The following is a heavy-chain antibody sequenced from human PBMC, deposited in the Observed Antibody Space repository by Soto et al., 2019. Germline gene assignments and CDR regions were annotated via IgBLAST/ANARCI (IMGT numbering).Heavy chain of an antibody. D-gene: IGHD3-22*01. CDR1: GFAFNNYG. CDR3: AREDSIIIPSVSDF. CDR2: ISKSDYT. Sequence: PGGSLRLSCTVSGFAFNNYGINWVRQAPGKGLEWVSSISKSDYTYYSDSVKGRFTISRDNAKNSVSLQMNTLRVEDTAVYYCAREDSIIIPSVSDFWGQGPLVTVS. J-gene: IGHJ4*01. V-gene: IGHV3-21*01.